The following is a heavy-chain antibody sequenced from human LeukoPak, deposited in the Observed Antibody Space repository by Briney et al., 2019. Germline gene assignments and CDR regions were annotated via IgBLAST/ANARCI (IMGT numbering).Heavy chain of an antibody. V-gene: IGHV1-8*01. CDR3: AREGNRSSDSSASYPLDY. CDR1: GYTFSSND. Sequence: GASVKVSCKASGYTFSSNDINWVRQATGQGLEWMGWMNPHSGNTGYAQKFQGRVTITRNSSISTAYMEQSSLRSEDTAVYYCAREGNRSSDSSASYPLDYWGQGTLVTVSS. CDR2: MNPHSGNT. D-gene: IGHD1-26*01. J-gene: IGHJ4*02.